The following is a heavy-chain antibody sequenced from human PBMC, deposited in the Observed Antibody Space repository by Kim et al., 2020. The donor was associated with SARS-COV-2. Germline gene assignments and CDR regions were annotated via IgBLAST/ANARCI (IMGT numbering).Heavy chain of an antibody. CDR1: GFTFGDYA. V-gene: IGHV3-9*01. CDR3: AKEGRQLLYGEYFQH. D-gene: IGHD2-2*02. J-gene: IGHJ1*01. CDR2: IRWNSGSI. Sequence: GGSLRLSCAASGFTFGDYAMHWVRQAPGKGLEWVSGIRWNSGSIGYADSVKGRFTISRDNAKNSLYLQMNSLRAEDTALYYCAKEGRQLLYGEYFQHWGQGTLVTVSS.